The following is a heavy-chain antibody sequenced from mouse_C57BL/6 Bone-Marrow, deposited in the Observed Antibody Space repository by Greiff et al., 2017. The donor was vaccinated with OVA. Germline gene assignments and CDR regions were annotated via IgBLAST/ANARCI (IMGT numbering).Heavy chain of an antibody. CDR2: ISNGGGST. CDR3: ERVIDYYGSRFPRYFDV. D-gene: IGHD1-1*01. J-gene: IGHJ1*03. CDR1: GFTFSDYY. V-gene: IGHV5-12*01. Sequence: EVKLMESGGGLVQPGGSLKLSCAASGFTFSDYYMHWVRQTPEKRLEWVAYISNGGGSTYYPDPVKGRFTISRDNAKNTLYLQMHRLKSEDTDMYYCERVIDYYGSRFPRYFDVWGTGTTVTVSS.